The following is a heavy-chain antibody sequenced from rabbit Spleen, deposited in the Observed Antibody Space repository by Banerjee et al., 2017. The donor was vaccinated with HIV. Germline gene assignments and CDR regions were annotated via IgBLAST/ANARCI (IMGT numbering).Heavy chain of an antibody. CDR2: IDTSSGNT. CDR1: GFDFTSTYY. CDR3: ARGEHFSVGFSAFAIYLDL. D-gene: IGHD6-1*01. Sequence: QSLEESGGDLVKPGASLTLTCKASGFDFTSTYYMCWVRQAPGKGLEWIGRIDTSSGNTAYATWAKGRFTISKTSSTTVTLQMTSLTAADTATSFCARGEHFSVGFSAFAIYLDLWGPGDPGHRL. V-gene: IGHV1S40*01. J-gene: IGHJ4*01.